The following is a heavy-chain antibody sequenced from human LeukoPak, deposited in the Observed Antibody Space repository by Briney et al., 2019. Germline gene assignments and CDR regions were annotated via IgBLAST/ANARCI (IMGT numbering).Heavy chain of an antibody. Sequence: ASVKVSCKASGYTFTNNYLHWVRQAPGQGLEWMGMIYPRDGSTSYAQYFQGRVTVTRDTSTTTVHMELRGLRSEDTAVYYCARDLSQLGDSHTLDAFDIWGQGTMVTVSS. CDR1: GYTFTNNY. D-gene: IGHD6-6*01. CDR3: ARDLSQLGDSHTLDAFDI. CDR2: IYPRDGST. V-gene: IGHV1-46*01. J-gene: IGHJ3*02.